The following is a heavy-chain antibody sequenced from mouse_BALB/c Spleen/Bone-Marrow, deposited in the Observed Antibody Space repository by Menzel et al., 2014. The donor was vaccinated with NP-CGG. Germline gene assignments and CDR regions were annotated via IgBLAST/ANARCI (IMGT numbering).Heavy chain of an antibody. V-gene: IGHV5-6-3*01. CDR2: INSNGGST. CDR1: GFTFSSYG. Sequence: VQLKESGGGLVQPGGSLKISCAASGFTFSSYGMSWVRQTPDKRLDLVATINSNGGSTYYPDSVKGRFTISRDNAKNTLYLQMSSLKSEDTAMYYCGRDNYYDYDGFAYWGQGTLVTVSA. D-gene: IGHD2-4*01. J-gene: IGHJ3*01. CDR3: GRDNYYDYDGFAY.